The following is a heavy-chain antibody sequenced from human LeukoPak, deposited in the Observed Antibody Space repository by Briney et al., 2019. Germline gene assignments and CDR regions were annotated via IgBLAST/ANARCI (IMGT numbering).Heavy chain of an antibody. V-gene: IGHV1-18*01. Sequence: GASVKVSCKASGYTFTSYGISWVRQAPGQGLEWMGWISAYNGNTNYAQKLQGRVTMTTDTSTSTAYMELRSLRSDDTAVYYCARDSRRYCSGGSCYPDYWGQGTLVTVSS. CDR3: ARDSRRYCSGGSCYPDY. D-gene: IGHD2-15*01. CDR1: GYTFTSYG. CDR2: ISAYNGNT. J-gene: IGHJ4*02.